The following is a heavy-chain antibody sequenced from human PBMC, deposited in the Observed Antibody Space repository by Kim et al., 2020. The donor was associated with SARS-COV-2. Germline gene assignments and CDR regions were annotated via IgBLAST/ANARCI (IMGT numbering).Heavy chain of an antibody. D-gene: IGHD1-7*01. CDR2: IYYSGST. J-gene: IGHJ6*03. V-gene: IGHV4-59*01. Sequence: SETMSLTCTVSGGSISSYYWSWIRQPPGKGLEWIGYIYYSGSTNYNPSLKSRVTISVDTSKNQFSLKLSSVTAADTAVYYCAREVITGTLKQYYYYYMDVWGKGTTVTVSS. CDR3: AREVITGTLKQYYYYYMDV. CDR1: GGSISSYY.